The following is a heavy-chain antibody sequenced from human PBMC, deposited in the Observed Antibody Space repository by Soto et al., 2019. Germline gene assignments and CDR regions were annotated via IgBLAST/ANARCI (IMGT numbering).Heavy chain of an antibody. CDR2: IYGVGTT. CDR3: VQTTGWPGFDF. D-gene: IGHD6-19*01. V-gene: IGHV3-53*01. CDR1: GFAVSSKY. J-gene: IGHJ4*02. Sequence: EVQLVESGGGLIQPGGSLRLSCAASGFAVSSKYMTWVRQAPGKGLEWVSVIYGVGTTYYADSVKARFTISRDTSKNTLYIQMNSLRAEDTAVYYCVQTTGWPGFDFCVQGTLVTVSS.